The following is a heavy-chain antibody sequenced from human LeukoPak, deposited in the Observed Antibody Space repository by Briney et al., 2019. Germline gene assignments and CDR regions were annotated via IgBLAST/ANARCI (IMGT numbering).Heavy chain of an antibody. Sequence: PSETLSLTCAVYGGSFSGYYWSWLRQPPGKGLAWIGYIYLCGSTNYQPSLKSRVTISVDTSKNQFSLKLSSVTAADTAVYYCAREGVYDSSGYYPEAFDIWGQGTMVTVSS. CDR2: IYLCGST. D-gene: IGHD3-22*01. CDR1: GGSFSGYY. CDR3: AREGVYDSSGYYPEAFDI. V-gene: IGHV4-59*01. J-gene: IGHJ3*02.